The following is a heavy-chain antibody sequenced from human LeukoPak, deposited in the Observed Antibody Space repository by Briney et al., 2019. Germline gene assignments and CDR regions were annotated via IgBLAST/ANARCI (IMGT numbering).Heavy chain of an antibody. CDR2: INPSGGST. CDR1: GYTFTNYY. D-gene: IGHD5-18*01. V-gene: IGHV1-46*01. J-gene: IGHJ4*02. Sequence: ASVKVSCKASGYTFTNYYMNWVRQAPGQGLDWMGIINPSGGSTNHAQKFKDRATLTSDMSTSTVYMELSSLTSEDTAVYYCARDREYSYGYAGGYDYWGQGTPVTVSS. CDR3: ARDREYSYGYAGGYDY.